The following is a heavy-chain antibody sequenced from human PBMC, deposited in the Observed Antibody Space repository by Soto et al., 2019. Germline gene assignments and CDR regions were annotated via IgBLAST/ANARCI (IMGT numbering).Heavy chain of an antibody. D-gene: IGHD5-18*01. CDR1: GFTFSSYG. Sequence: SLRLSCAASGFTFSSYGMHWVRQVPGKGLEWVAVISYDGSNKYYADSVKGRFTISRDNSKNTLYLQMNSLRAEDTAVYYCAKDLSGYSYASDYWGQGTLVPVS. V-gene: IGHV3-30*18. CDR3: AKDLSGYSYASDY. CDR2: ISYDGSNK. J-gene: IGHJ4*02.